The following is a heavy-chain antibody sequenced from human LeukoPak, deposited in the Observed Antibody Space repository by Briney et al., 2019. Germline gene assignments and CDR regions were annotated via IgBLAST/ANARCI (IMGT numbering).Heavy chain of an antibody. J-gene: IGHJ6*03. CDR2: ISWNSGSI. V-gene: IGHV3-9*01. CDR3: ARGPGIAVAATHGGHYYYMDV. CDR1: GFTFDDYA. D-gene: IGHD6-19*01. Sequence: SLRLSCAASGFTFDDYAMHWVRQAPGKGLEWVSGISWNSGSIGYADSVKGRFTISRDNAKNSLYLQMNSLRAEDTAVYYCARGPGIAVAATHGGHYYYMDVWGKGTTVTVSS.